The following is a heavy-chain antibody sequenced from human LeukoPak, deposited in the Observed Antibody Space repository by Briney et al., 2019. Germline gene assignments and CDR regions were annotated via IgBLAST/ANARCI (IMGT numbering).Heavy chain of an antibody. CDR2: IHPGDSDT. CDR1: GYSFTSYW. CDR3: ARLTSYCSSTSCYPQSDAFDI. D-gene: IGHD2-2*01. J-gene: IGHJ3*02. V-gene: IGHV5-51*01. Sequence: GESLKISCKGSGYSFTSYWIGWVRQMPGKGLEWVGIIHPGDSDTRYSPSFQGQVTISADKSISTAYLQWSSLKASDTAMYYCARLTSYCSSTSCYPQSDAFDIWGQGTMVTVSS.